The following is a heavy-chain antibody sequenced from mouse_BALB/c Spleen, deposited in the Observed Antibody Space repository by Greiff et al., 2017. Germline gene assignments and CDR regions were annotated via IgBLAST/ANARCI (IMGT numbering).Heavy chain of an antibody. Sequence: VHVKQSGPELVKPGASMKISCKASGYSFTGYTMNWVKQSHGKNLEWIGLINPYNGGTSYNQKFKGKATLTVDKSSSTAYMELLSLTSEDSAVYYCARGGMITTNPAMDYWGQGTSVTVSS. D-gene: IGHD2-4*01. V-gene: IGHV1-18*01. CDR2: INPYNGGT. CDR3: ARGGMITTNPAMDY. CDR1: GYSFTGYT. J-gene: IGHJ4*01.